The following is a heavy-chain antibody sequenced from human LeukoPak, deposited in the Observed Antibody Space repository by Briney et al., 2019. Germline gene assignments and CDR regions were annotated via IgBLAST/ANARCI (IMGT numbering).Heavy chain of an antibody. J-gene: IGHJ4*02. V-gene: IGHV3-30*18. CDR1: GFTFSNYG. D-gene: IGHD4-23*01. Sequence: PGGSLRLSCAASGFTFSNYGMHWARQAPGKGLEWVAVISYDGSNKYYADSVKGRSTISRDNSKNTLYLQMNSLRAEDTAVYYCAKQPSGGKVLEYWGQGTLVTVSS. CDR3: AKQPSGGKVLEY. CDR2: ISYDGSNK.